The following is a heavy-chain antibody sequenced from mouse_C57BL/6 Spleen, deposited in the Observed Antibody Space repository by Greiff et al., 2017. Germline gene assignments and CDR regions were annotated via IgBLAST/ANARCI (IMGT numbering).Heavy chain of an antibody. CDR3: TRRYYGSGYAMDY. CDR1: GYTFTDYE. D-gene: IGHD1-1*01. CDR2: IDPETGGT. Sequence: VQLQQSGAELVRPGASVTLSCKASGYTFTDYEMHWVKQTPVHGLEWIGAIDPETGGTAYNQKFKGKAILTADKSSSTAYMELRSLTSEDSAVYYCTRRYYGSGYAMDYWGQGTSVTVSS. J-gene: IGHJ4*01. V-gene: IGHV1-15*01.